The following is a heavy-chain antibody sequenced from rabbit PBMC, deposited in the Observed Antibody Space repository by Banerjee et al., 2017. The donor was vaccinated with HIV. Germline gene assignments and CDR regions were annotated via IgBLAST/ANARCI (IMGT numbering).Heavy chain of an antibody. D-gene: IGHD4-1*01. J-gene: IGHJ3*01. CDR1: GIDFTNYY. Sequence: QLTETGGGLVQPGGSLTLSCKASGIDFTNYYITWVRQAPGKGLEWIGIIYAARGTTDYASWVNGRFTISSDNAQSTVDLKMTSLTAADTATYFCARAIVPWLGLTRLDLWGPGTLVTFS. V-gene: IGHV1S7*01. CDR3: ARAIVPWLGLTRLDL. CDR2: IYAARGTT.